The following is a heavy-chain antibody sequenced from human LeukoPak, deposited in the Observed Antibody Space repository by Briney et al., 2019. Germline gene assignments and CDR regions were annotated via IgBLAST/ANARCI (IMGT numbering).Heavy chain of an antibody. Sequence: ASVRVSCKASGYTFTGYYMHWVRQAPGQGLEWMGWINPNSGGTNYAQKFQGRVTMTRDTSISTAYMELSRLRSDDTAVYYCARLYYYDSSGYFNFDYWGQGTLVTVSS. CDR1: GYTFTGYY. CDR3: ARLYYYDSSGYFNFDY. CDR2: INPNSGGT. J-gene: IGHJ4*02. V-gene: IGHV1-2*02. D-gene: IGHD3-22*01.